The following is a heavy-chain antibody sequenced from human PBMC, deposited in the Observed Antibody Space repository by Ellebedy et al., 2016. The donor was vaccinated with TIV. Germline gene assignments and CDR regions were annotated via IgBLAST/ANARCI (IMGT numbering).Heavy chain of an antibody. CDR2: IDPSDSYT. CDR3: ATAVGGNAPDY. D-gene: IGHD4-23*01. CDR1: GYSLTSSW. V-gene: IGHV5-10-1*01. Sequence: GESLKISCKGSGYSLTSSWISWVRQMPGKGLEWMGRIDPSDSYTGYSPSFQGHVTISADKSISTAYLQWSSLKASDSVMYYCATAVGGNAPDYWGQGTLVTVSS. J-gene: IGHJ4*02.